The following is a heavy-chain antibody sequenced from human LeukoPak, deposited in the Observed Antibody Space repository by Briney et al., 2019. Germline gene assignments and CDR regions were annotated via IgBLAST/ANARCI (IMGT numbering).Heavy chain of an antibody. V-gene: IGHV4-4*07. CDR2: IYPSGTT. D-gene: IGHD5-12*01. CDR1: GGSISNYW. Sequence: SETLSLTCTVSGGSISNYWWSWIRQAAGKGLEWIGRIYPSGTTYYNPSLRSRVTLSVDTSKNQFSLKLSSLTPADTAVYYCAREAGGYEDYWGQGTLVTVSP. CDR3: AREAGGYEDY. J-gene: IGHJ4*02.